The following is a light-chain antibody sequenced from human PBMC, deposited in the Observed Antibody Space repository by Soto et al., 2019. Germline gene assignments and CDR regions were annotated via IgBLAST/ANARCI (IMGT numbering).Light chain of an antibody. Sequence: DIQMTQSPSSVSASVGDRVTITCRASQGIISWLACYQKRPEKAPKLLIYAASILQSGGPSRFSGSGYGTDFTLTISSLQPEDFATYYCQQANTFPFTFGGGTKVGIK. CDR1: QGIISW. CDR3: QQANTFPFT. V-gene: IGKV1-12*01. CDR2: AAS. J-gene: IGKJ4*01.